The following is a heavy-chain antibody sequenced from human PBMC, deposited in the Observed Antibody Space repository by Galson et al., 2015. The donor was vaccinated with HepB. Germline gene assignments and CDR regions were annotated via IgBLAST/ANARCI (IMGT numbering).Heavy chain of an antibody. CDR3: ARAPDIVVVPAAIRARDGEYFQH. CDR2: IWYDGSNK. V-gene: IGHV3-33*01. Sequence: SLRLSCAASGFTFSSYGMHWVRQAPGKGLEWVAVIWYDGSNKYYADSVKGRFTISRDNSKNTLYLQMNSLRAEDTAVYYCARAPDIVVVPAAIRARDGEYFQHWGQGTLVTVSS. J-gene: IGHJ1*01. D-gene: IGHD2-2*01. CDR1: GFTFSSYG.